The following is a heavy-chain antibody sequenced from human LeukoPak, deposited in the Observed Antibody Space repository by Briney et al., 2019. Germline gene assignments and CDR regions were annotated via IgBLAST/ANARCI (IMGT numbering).Heavy chain of an antibody. CDR3: ARGQHTAVY. CDR2: IKQGGSEK. V-gene: IGHV3-7*01. CDR1: GFTFSNYW. J-gene: IGHJ4*02. Sequence: GGSLRLSCAASGFTFSNYWMSWVRQAPGKGLEWVANIKQGGSEKYYVDSVKGRFAISRDNAKNSLYLQMNSLRAEDTALYYCARGQHTAVYWGQGTLVTVSS. D-gene: IGHD5-18*01.